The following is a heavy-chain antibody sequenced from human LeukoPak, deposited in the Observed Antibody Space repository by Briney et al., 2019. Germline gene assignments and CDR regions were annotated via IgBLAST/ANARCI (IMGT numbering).Heavy chain of an antibody. V-gene: IGHV5-51*01. J-gene: IGHJ4*02. CDR2: IYPGDSDT. CDR1: GYSFTSYW. Sequence: GESLQIPCRGSGYSFTSYWFVWVRQMPGKGLEWMGIIYPGDSDTRYSASFQGQVTISADKTISTAYLQGSSRKASDSARYYCASSCGGDCYFFDYWGQGTLVTVSS. D-gene: IGHD2-21*02. CDR3: ASSCGGDCYFFDY.